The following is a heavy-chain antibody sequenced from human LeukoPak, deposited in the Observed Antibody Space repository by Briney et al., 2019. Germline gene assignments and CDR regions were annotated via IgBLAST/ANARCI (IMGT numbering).Heavy chain of an antibody. CDR1: GASFEHFF. CDR2: VYYSGST. D-gene: IGHD3-10*01. V-gene: IGHV4-59*08. CDR3: ASHRRSHGSEY. J-gene: IGHJ4*02. Sequence: SETLSLTCTVSGASFEHFFWSWIQQPPGKGLEWIGYVYYSGSTDYNPSLKSRLTITADTSKNQFSLKLSSVTAADTAIYYCASHRRSHGSEYWGQGTLVTVSS.